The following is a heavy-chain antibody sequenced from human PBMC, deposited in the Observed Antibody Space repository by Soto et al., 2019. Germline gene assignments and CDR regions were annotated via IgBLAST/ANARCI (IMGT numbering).Heavy chain of an antibody. D-gene: IGHD2-2*01. Sequence: EVQLVESGGGLVKPGGSLRLSCAASGFTFSNSGMNWVRQAPGKGLEWVSSISSSSSYMYYADSVKGRFTISRDNAKNSRYLQMNSLRAEDTAVYYCARDCSSTSCYGGHFDYWGQGTLVTVSS. CDR2: ISSSSSYM. J-gene: IGHJ4*02. CDR3: ARDCSSTSCYGGHFDY. V-gene: IGHV3-21*06. CDR1: GFTFSNSG.